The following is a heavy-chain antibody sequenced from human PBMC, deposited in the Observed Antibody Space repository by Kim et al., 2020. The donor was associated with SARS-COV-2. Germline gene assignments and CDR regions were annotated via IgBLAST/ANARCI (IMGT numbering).Heavy chain of an antibody. V-gene: IGHV1-8*01. CDR1: GYTFTSYH. J-gene: IGHJ2*01. CDR2: MDPVSGNT. CDR3: VKTIGWGSLDWIFDL. D-gene: IGHD7-27*01. Sequence: ASVKVSCKASGYTFTSYHINWVRQAAGQGLEWMGWMDPVSGNTGYAQKVQGRVTMTRDTSISTAYMELSSLRYEDTAVYFCVKTIGWGSLDWIFDLWGRGTLITVSS.